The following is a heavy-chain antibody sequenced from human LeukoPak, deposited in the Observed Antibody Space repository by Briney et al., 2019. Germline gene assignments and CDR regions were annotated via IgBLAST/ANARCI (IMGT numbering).Heavy chain of an antibody. J-gene: IGHJ4*02. CDR2: INEDGNKK. Sequence: GGSLRLSCTASGFTFRRYWMGWVRQAPGKGLEWVANINEDGNKKYYVDSVKGRFTISRDNTKTSLYLQMNSLKSEDTAVYYCTTYGSGRKFDYWGQGVLVTVSS. CDR1: GFTFRRYW. D-gene: IGHD3-10*01. V-gene: IGHV3-7*03. CDR3: TTYGSGRKFDY.